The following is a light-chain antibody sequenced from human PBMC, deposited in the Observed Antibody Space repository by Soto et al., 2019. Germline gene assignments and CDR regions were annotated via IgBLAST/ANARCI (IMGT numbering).Light chain of an antibody. J-gene: IGLJ2*01. CDR3: GTWDSSLSAVV. Sequence: QSVLTQPPSVSAAPGQRVTISCSGSSSNIGRNYVSWYQQLPGTAPKLLIYDNNKRPSGIPDRLSGYKSGTSATLGITGLQTGYEADYYCGTWDSSLSAVVFGGGTKLTVL. CDR1: SSNIGRNY. V-gene: IGLV1-51*01. CDR2: DNN.